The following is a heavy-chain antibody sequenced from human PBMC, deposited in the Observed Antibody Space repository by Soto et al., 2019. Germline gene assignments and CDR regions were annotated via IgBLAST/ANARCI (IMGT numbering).Heavy chain of an antibody. D-gene: IGHD6-19*01. J-gene: IGHJ6*02. CDR3: AREASSSGWGRYYYYYGMDV. CDR2: IWYDGSNK. Sequence: QVQLVESGGGGVQPGRSLRLSCAASGFTFSSYGMHWVRQAPGKGLEWVAVIWYDGSNKYYADSVKGRFTISRDNSKNTLYLQMNSLRAEDTAVYYCAREASSSGWGRYYYYYGMDVWGQGTTVTVSS. V-gene: IGHV3-33*01. CDR1: GFTFSSYG.